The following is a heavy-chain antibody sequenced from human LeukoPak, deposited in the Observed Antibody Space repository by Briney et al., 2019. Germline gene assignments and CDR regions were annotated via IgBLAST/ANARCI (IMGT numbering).Heavy chain of an antibody. D-gene: IGHD2-21*01. CDR3: ARFRTYDGDAFDI. V-gene: IGHV3-66*01. CDR2: IYSGGST. Sequence: GGSLRLSCAASGFTVSSNYMSWVRQAPGKGLEWVSVIYSGGSTYYADSVKGRFTISRDNSKNTLYLQMNSLRAEDTAVYYCARFRTYDGDAFDIWGQGTKVTVSS. J-gene: IGHJ3*02. CDR1: GFTVSSNY.